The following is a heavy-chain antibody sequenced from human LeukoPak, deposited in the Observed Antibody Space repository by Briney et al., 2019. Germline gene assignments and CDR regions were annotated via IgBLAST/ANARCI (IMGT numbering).Heavy chain of an antibody. CDR2: ISAYNGNT. J-gene: IGHJ5*02. V-gene: IGHV1-18*01. Sequence: GASVKVSCKASGYTFTSYGISRVRQAPGQGLEWMGWISAYNGNTNYAQKLQGRVTMTTDTSTSTAYMELSSLRSEDTAVYYCARAMVRGTFDPWGQGTLVTVSS. CDR3: ARAMVRGTFDP. D-gene: IGHD3-10*01. CDR1: GYTFTSYG.